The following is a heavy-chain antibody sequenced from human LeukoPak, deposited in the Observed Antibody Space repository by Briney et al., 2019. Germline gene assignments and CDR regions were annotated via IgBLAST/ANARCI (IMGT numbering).Heavy chain of an antibody. V-gene: IGHV5-51*01. Sequence: GESLKISFKCSDCRFDSYWIVWVRQMPGKGLEWMGIIYPGDSDTRYSPSFQGQVTISADKSISTAYLQWSSLKASDTAMYYCAATYYQDSSGYLEGAFDIWGQGTMVTVSS. J-gene: IGHJ3*02. D-gene: IGHD3-22*01. CDR3: AATYYQDSSGYLEGAFDI. CDR2: IYPGDSDT. CDR1: DCRFDSYW.